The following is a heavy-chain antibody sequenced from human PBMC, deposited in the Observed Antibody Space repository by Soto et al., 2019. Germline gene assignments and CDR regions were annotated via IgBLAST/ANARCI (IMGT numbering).Heavy chain of an antibody. Sequence: QVQLVQSGAEVKKPGASVKVSCKASVYTFTSYYMHWVRQAPGQGLEWMGIINPSGGNTRYAQKFQGRVTMTRDTSTSTVYMELSSLRSEDTAVYYCARGLIYDSSGYYFDYWGQGTLVTVSS. CDR2: INPSGGNT. V-gene: IGHV1-46*01. CDR1: VYTFTSYY. D-gene: IGHD3-22*01. J-gene: IGHJ4*02. CDR3: ARGLIYDSSGYYFDY.